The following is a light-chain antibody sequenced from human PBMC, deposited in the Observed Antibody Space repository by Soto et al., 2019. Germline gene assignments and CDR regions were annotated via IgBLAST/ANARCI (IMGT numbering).Light chain of an antibody. CDR2: EVS. V-gene: IGLV2-8*01. CDR1: SSDVGNYNL. CDR3: SSYAGSNNFV. J-gene: IGLJ1*01. Sequence: QSALTQPASVSGSPGQSITISCTGTSSDVGNYNLVSWYQHHPGKAPKVMIYEVSKRPSGVPDRFSGSKSGNTASLTVSGLQAEDEADYYCSSYAGSNNFVFGTGTKLTVL.